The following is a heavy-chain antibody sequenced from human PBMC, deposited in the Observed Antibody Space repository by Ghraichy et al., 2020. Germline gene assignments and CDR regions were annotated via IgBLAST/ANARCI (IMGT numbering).Heavy chain of an antibody. D-gene: IGHD3/OR15-3a*01. V-gene: IGHV3-48*03. CDR2: ISTSGSNM. CDR1: GFTFSSYD. J-gene: IGHJ5*02. CDR3: AREGGLPP. Sequence: GGSLRLSCAASGFTFSSYDMNWVRQVPGKGLEWVSYISTSGSNMYYADSVRGRFTISRDNAKNSLYLQMNSLRAEDMAVYYCAREGGLPPWGQGTLVTVSS.